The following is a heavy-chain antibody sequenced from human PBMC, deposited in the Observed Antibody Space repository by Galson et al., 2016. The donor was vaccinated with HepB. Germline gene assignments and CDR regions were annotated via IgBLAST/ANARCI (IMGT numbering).Heavy chain of an antibody. V-gene: IGHV1-2*02. CDR2: IYPKNGDT. J-gene: IGHJ4*02. Sequence: SVKVSCKASGYTFTNYFIHWLRQAPGQGLEWMGYIYPKNGDTYYAQPFQGRATMTSDTSTSTVHMELGTLRSDDTAFYYCARDDAGPRMFGFWAQGTLATVS. CDR3: ARDDAGPRMFGF. D-gene: IGHD2-8*01. CDR1: GYTFTNYF.